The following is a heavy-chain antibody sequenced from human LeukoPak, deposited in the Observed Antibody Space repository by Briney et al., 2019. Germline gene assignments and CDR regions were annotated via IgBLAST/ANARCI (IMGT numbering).Heavy chain of an antibody. J-gene: IGHJ4*02. V-gene: IGHV4-31*03. D-gene: IGHD2-21*02. Sequence: PSETLSLTCTVSGGSISSGGYYWSWIRQHPGKGLEWIGYIYYSGSTYCNPSLKSRVTISVDTSKNQFSLKLSSVTAADTAVYYCARDCGGDCYSGYWGQGTLVTVSS. CDR1: GGSISSGGYY. CDR3: ARDCGGDCYSGY. CDR2: IYYSGST.